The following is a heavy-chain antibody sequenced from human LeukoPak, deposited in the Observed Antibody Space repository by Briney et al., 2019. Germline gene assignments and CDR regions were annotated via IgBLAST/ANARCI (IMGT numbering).Heavy chain of an antibody. CDR1: GFTFRSYS. V-gene: IGHV3-21*01. CDR3: ARYSSRGYFDY. CDR2: IDPSSTYI. Sequence: PGGSLRLSCAASGFTFRSYSMNWVRQAPGKGLEWVSAIDPSSTYIYYADSVKGRFTISRDNAENSLYLQMNSLRVEDTAVYYCARYSSRGYFDYWGQGTLVTVSS. D-gene: IGHD6-13*01. J-gene: IGHJ4*02.